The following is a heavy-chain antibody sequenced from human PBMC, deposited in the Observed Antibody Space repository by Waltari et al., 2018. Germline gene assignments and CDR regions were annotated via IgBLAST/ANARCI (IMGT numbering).Heavy chain of an antibody. D-gene: IGHD2-2*01. CDR3: ARSIVVVPAALYMDV. J-gene: IGHJ6*03. Sequence: QVQLVQSGAEVKKPGSSVKVSCKASGGTFSSYAISWVRPAPGQGLEWMGRIIPIVGTANYAQKCQGRVTITADKSTSTAYMELSSLRSEDTAVYYCARSIVVVPAALYMDVWGKGTTVTISS. CDR2: IIPIVGTA. V-gene: IGHV1-69*04. CDR1: GGTFSSYA.